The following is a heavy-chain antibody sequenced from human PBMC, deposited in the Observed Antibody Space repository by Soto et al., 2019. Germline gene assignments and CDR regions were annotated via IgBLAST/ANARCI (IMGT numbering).Heavy chain of an antibody. Sequence: SETLSLTCTVSGGSINSGDYYWTWVRQPPGKGLEWIGNIFHSGSTYYTPSLQSRVTITLDTSKNHFSLKLSSVTPADTAVYYCARDRYYGSGTYYNFYSGMDVWGQGTTVTVSS. D-gene: IGHD3-10*01. CDR1: GGSINSGDYY. CDR3: ARDRYYGSGTYYNFYSGMDV. V-gene: IGHV4-30-4*01. CDR2: IFHSGST. J-gene: IGHJ6*02.